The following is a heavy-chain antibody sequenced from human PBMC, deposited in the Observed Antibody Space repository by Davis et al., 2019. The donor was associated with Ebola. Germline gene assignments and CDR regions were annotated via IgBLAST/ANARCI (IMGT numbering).Heavy chain of an antibody. D-gene: IGHD4-11*01. V-gene: IGHV3-21*04. CDR1: GFTFSSYS. J-gene: IGHJ4*02. Sequence: GESLKISCAASGFTFSSYSMNWVRQAPGKGLEWVSSISSSSSYIYYADSVKGRFTISRDNSKNSLYLQMNSLRTEDTALYYCAKDIGYSNYGGMDYWGQGTLVTVSS. CDR3: AKDIGYSNYGGMDY. CDR2: ISSSSSYI.